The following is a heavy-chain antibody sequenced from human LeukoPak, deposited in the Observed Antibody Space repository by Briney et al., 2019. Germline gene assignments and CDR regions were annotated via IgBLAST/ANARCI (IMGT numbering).Heavy chain of an antibody. V-gene: IGHV3-48*04. CDR3: ARDPGSLGEFDY. D-gene: IGHD3-16*01. CDR1: GFDFSNYT. J-gene: IGHJ4*02. Sequence: GGSLRLSCAASGFDFSNYTMNWVRQAPGKGLEWVSYISTRSGIIYYADSVKGRFTISRDNAQNSLYLQMNSLRAEDTAVYYCARDPGSLGEFDYWGQGTLVTVSS. CDR2: ISTRSGII.